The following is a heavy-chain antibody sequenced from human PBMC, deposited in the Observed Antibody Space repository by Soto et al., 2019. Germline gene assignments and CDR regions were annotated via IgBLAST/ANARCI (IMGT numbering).Heavy chain of an antibody. Sequence: ASVKVSCKASGGTFSSYAISWVRQAPGQGLEWMGGISAYNGNTNYAQKLQGRVTMTTDTSTSTAYMELRSLRSDDTAVYYCAREMVGDYDFWSGYFLRPAYYYYMDVWGKGTTVTVSS. CDR3: AREMVGDYDFWSGYFLRPAYYYYMDV. V-gene: IGHV1-18*01. J-gene: IGHJ6*03. D-gene: IGHD3-3*01. CDR1: GGTFSSYA. CDR2: ISAYNGNT.